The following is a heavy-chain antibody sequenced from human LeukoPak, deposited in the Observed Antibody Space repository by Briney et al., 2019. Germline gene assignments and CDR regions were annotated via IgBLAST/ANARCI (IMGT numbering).Heavy chain of an antibody. CDR2: IYYSGST. CDR3: ARDPAPYDSSSHFDY. J-gene: IGHJ4*02. Sequence: SETLSLTCTVSGGSISSSNYFWGWIRQPPGKGLEWIGYIYYSGSTNYNPSLKSRVTISVDTSKNQFSLKLSSVTAADTAVYYCARDPAPYDSSSHFDYWGQGTLVTVSS. V-gene: IGHV4-61*01. CDR1: GGSISSSNYF. D-gene: IGHD6-6*01.